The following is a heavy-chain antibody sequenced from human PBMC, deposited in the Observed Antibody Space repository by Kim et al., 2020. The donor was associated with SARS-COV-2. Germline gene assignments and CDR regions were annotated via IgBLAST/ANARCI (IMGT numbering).Heavy chain of an antibody. V-gene: IGHV3-30*04. Sequence: GGSLRLSCAASGFTFSSSAMHWVRQAPGKGLEWVAVISYDGSNKYYADSVKGRFTISRDNSKNTLYLQMNSLRAEDTAVYYCARELDKGGYSSSWYNAFDIWGQGTMVTVSS. D-gene: IGHD6-13*01. CDR2: ISYDGSNK. CDR1: GFTFSSSA. CDR3: ARELDKGGYSSSWYNAFDI. J-gene: IGHJ3*02.